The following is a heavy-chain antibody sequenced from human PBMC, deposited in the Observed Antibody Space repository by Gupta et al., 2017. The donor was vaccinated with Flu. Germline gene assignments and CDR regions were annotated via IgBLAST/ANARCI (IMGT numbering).Heavy chain of an antibody. Sequence: SWVRQAPGKGLEWVSAISGSGGSTYYADSVKGRFTISRDNSKNTLYLQMNSLRAEDTAVYYCAKVGGYDFWTHYYYYMDVWGKGTTVTVSS. J-gene: IGHJ6*03. CDR2: ISGSGGST. D-gene: IGHD3-3*01. CDR3: AKVGGYDFWTHYYYYMDV. V-gene: IGHV3-23*01.